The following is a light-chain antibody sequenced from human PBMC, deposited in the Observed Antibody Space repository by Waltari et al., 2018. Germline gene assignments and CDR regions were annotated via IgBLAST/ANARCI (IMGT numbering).Light chain of an antibody. Sequence: DIQMTQSPSTLSASVGDRVTITCRASQSISSWLAWYQQKPGKAPKLLIYKASSLERGVPSRFSGSGSGTEFTLTISSLQPDDFATYYCQQYNSYHMYTFGQGTKLEIK. CDR1: QSISSW. V-gene: IGKV1-5*03. CDR2: KAS. CDR3: QQYNSYHMYT. J-gene: IGKJ2*01.